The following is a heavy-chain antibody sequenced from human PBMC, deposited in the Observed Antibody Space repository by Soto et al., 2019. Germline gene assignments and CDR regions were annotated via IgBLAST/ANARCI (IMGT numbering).Heavy chain of an antibody. CDR1: GFTFSTYS. Sequence: GSLRLSCAASGFTFSTYSMNWVRQAPGKGLEWVSFISSSSSYMNYADSVKGRFTISRDNAKNSLYLHMNSLRAEDTAVYYCARDHYGSGNYYFDYWGQGTLVTAPQ. V-gene: IGHV3-21*01. D-gene: IGHD3-10*01. CDR2: ISSSSSYM. J-gene: IGHJ4*02. CDR3: ARDHYGSGNYYFDY.